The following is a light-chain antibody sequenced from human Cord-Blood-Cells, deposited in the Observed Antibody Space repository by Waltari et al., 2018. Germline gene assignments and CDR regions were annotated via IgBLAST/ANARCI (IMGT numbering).Light chain of an antibody. CDR1: SSDVGGYNY. Sequence: QSALTQPASVSGSPGQSITIPCTGTSSDVGGYNYVSWYQPHPGKAPKHMIYDVSKRPSGVSTRFSGSKSGNTASLTISGLQAEDEADYYCSSYTSSSTWVFGGGTKLTVL. CDR3: SSYTSSSTWV. J-gene: IGLJ3*02. V-gene: IGLV2-14*01. CDR2: DVS.